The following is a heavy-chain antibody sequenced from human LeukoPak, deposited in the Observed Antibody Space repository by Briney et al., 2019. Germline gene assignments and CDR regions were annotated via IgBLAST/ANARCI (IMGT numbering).Heavy chain of an antibody. CDR1: GFNSADYA. Sequence: GGPLRLSCAASGFNSADYAIHWVRQVPGKGLEWVSGINWNSGSIGYADSVKGRFTISRDNAKNSLYLQMNSLRAEDTAVYYCAELGITMIGGVWGKGTTVTISS. CDR3: AELGITMIGGV. V-gene: IGHV3-9*02. D-gene: IGHD3-10*02. J-gene: IGHJ6*04. CDR2: INWNSGSI.